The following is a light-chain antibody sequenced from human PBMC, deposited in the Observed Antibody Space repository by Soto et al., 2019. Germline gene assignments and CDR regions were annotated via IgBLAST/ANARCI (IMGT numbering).Light chain of an antibody. J-gene: IGKJ3*01. Sequence: EVVLTQSPGTLSLSPGERATLSCRASQSVRSSYVAWYQQKPGQAPRLLIYGASSRATGIPDRFSGSGSGTDFTLTISRLEPEDVAVYYCQQYGSSTFTFGPGTTVDIK. CDR3: QQYGSSTFT. CDR1: QSVRSSY. CDR2: GAS. V-gene: IGKV3-20*01.